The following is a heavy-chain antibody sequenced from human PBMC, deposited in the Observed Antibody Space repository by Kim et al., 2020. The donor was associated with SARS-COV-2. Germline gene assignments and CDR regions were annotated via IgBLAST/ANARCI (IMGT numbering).Heavy chain of an antibody. CDR1: GGSISSGGYY. J-gene: IGHJ4*02. CDR3: ARGGRWLSDY. Sequence: SETLSLTCTVSGGSISSGGYYWSWIRQHPGKGLEWIGYIYYSGSTYYNPSLKSRVTISVDTSKNQFSLKLSSVTAADTAVYYCARGGRWLSDYWGQGTLVTVSS. CDR2: IYYSGST. V-gene: IGHV4-31*03. D-gene: IGHD3-16*01.